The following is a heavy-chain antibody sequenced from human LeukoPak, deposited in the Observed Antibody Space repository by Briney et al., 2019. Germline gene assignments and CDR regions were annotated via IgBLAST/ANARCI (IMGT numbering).Heavy chain of an antibody. J-gene: IGHJ4*02. V-gene: IGHV4-39*01. CDR2: IYYSGST. D-gene: IGHD4-11*01. Sequence: PSETLSLTCTVSGGSISSSSYYWGWIRQPPGKGLEWIGSIYYSGSTYYNPSLKSRVTISVDTSKNQFSLKMSSVTAADTAAYYCARHRGARPTVTTPDYWGQGTLVTVSS. CDR1: GGSISSSSYY. CDR3: ARHRGARPTVTTPDY.